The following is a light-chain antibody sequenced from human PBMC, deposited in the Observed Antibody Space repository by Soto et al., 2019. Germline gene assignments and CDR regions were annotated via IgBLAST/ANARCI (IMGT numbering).Light chain of an antibody. J-gene: IGLJ1*01. CDR1: SSDVGGYNY. CDR2: DVS. CDR3: SSYTSILYV. Sequence: QSALTQPASVSGSPGQSITISCTGTSSDVGGYNYVSWYQHHPGKAPKLMIYDVSNRPSGVSNRFSGSKSGNTASLTISGLQAEDEADYYCSSYTSILYVFGTGTKLTVL. V-gene: IGLV2-14*03.